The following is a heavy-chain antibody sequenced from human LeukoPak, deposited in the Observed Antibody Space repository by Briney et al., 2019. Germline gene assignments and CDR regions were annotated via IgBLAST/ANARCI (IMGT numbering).Heavy chain of an antibody. CDR1: GGTFSSYA. Sequence: ASVKVSCKASGGTFSSYAISWVRQATGQGLEWMGWMNPNSGNTGYAQKFQGRVTMTRNTSISTAYMELSSLRSEDTAVYYCARGMYGDYDYWGQGTLVTVSS. D-gene: IGHD4-17*01. J-gene: IGHJ4*02. V-gene: IGHV1-8*02. CDR2: MNPNSGNT. CDR3: ARGMYGDYDY.